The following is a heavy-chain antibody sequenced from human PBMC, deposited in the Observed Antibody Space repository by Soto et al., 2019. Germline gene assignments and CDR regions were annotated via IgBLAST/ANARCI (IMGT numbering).Heavy chain of an antibody. J-gene: IGHJ4*02. CDR3: ARVPFGSNGVTYFDY. D-gene: IGHD1-26*01. CDR2: IYYSGST. CDR1: GGSISSGGYY. Sequence: SETLPLTCTVSGGSISSGGYYWSWIRRHPGKGLEWIGYIYYSGSTYYNPSLKSRVTISVDTSKNQFSLKLTSVTAADTAVYYCARVPFGSNGVTYFDYWGQGTLVTVSS. V-gene: IGHV4-31*03.